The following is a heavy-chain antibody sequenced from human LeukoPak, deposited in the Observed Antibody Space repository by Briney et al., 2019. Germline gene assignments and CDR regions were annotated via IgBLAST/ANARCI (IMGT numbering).Heavy chain of an antibody. J-gene: IGHJ4*02. Sequence: SETLSLTCAVSGYSISSGYYWGWIRQPPGKGLEWIGSIYHSGSTYYNPSLKSRVTISVDTSKNQFSLKLSSVTAADTAVYYCACRHVSSGYYYFDYWGQGTLVTVSS. V-gene: IGHV4-38-2*01. CDR1: GYSISSGYY. D-gene: IGHD3-22*01. CDR2: IYHSGST. CDR3: ACRHVSSGYYYFDY.